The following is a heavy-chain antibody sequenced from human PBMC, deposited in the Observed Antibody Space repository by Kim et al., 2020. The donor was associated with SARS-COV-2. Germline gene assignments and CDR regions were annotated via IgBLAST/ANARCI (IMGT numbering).Heavy chain of an antibody. Sequence: GGSLRLSCAASGFTFSSYAMHWVRQAPGKGLEWVAVISYDGSNKYYADSVKGRFTISRDNSKNTLYLQMNSLRAEDTAVYYCARDSGVIIENYYYYGMDVWGQGTTVTVSS. D-gene: IGHD3-3*01. CDR3: ARDSGVIIENYYYYGMDV. CDR1: GFTFSSYA. V-gene: IGHV3-30-3*01. J-gene: IGHJ6*02. CDR2: ISYDGSNK.